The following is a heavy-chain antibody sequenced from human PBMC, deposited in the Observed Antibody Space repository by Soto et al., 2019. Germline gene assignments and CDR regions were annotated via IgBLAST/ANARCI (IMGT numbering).Heavy chain of an antibody. D-gene: IGHD3-3*01. CDR2: IIPIFGTA. J-gene: IGHJ6*02. CDR1: GGTFSSYA. CDR3: ARVPGTIFGVVITPRYYYGMDV. V-gene: IGHV1-69*01. Sequence: QVQLVQSGAEVKKPGSSVKVSCKASGGTFSSYAISWVRQAPGQGLEWMGGIIPIFGTANYAQKFQGRVTITADESTSTAYMELSSLGSEDTAVYYCARVPGTIFGVVITPRYYYGMDVWGQGTTVTVSS.